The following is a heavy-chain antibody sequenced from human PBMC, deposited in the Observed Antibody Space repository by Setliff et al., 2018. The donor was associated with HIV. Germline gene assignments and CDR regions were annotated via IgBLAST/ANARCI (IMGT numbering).Heavy chain of an antibody. CDR1: GFTFSNSW. CDR3: ARAPPTTVVNFFDS. Sequence: SLRLSCVASGFTFSNSWMNWVRQAPGKGLEWGANIKPDGSDQYYVDSVKGRFTIFRDNTKDSLYLQMSSLRAEDTAVYYCARAPPTTVVNFFDSWGQGTLVTVSS. D-gene: IGHD4-4*01. J-gene: IGHJ4*02. V-gene: IGHV3-7*01. CDR2: IKPDGSDQ.